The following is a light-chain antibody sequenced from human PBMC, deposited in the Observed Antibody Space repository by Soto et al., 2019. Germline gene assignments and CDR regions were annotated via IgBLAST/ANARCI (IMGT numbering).Light chain of an antibody. CDR2: EVN. J-gene: IGLJ3*02. CDR1: SSDVGFYNY. Sequence: QSVLTPPPSASGSPGQSVTISCTGTSSDVGFYNYVSWYQQHPDKAPQLMIYEVNKRPSGVPDRFSGSKSGNTASLTVSGLQTDDEADYYFTSYAGYNNPVVFGGGTKLTVL. V-gene: IGLV2-8*01. CDR3: TSYAGYNNPVV.